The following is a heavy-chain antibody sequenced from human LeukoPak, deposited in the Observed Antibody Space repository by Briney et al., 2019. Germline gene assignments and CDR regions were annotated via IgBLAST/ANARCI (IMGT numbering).Heavy chain of an antibody. CDR3: ARPGRYYDTTDFDY. CDR1: GYSISSGYY. J-gene: IGHJ4*02. CDR2: IYHSGST. D-gene: IGHD3-22*01. Sequence: PSETLSLTCAVSGYSISSGYYWGWIRHPPGKGLEWIGSIYHSGSTYYNPSLKSRVTISVDTSKNQFSLKLSSVTAADTAVYYCARPGRYYDTTDFDYWGQGTLVTVSS. V-gene: IGHV4-38-2*01.